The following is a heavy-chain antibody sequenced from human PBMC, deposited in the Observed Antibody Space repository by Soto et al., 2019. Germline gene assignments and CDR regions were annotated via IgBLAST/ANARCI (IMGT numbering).Heavy chain of an antibody. D-gene: IGHD4-4*01. CDR2: VYYSGTT. J-gene: IGHJ5*02. CDR1: GGSIRTSPFY. V-gene: IGHV4-39*01. CDR3: AHIRDYSNYGWFEP. Sequence: PSETLSLTCSVSGGSIRTSPFYWAWIRQPPGKGLEWIGSVYYSGTTCRNPSLKSRATIFVDTSKNQFSLRLSSVTAADTATYYCAHIRDYSNYGWFEPWGQGSLVTVSS.